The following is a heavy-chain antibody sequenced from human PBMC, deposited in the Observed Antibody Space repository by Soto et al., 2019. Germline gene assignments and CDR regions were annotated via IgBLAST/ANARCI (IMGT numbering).Heavy chain of an antibody. V-gene: IGHV1-46*03. CDR2: INPSGGST. D-gene: IGHD2-2*01. CDR3: AREGLGYCSSTSCYEYYYYGMDV. CDR1: GYTLTSYY. J-gene: IGHJ6*02. Sequence: ASVKVSCKASGYTLTSYYMHWVRQAPGQGLEWMGIINPSGGSTSYAQKFQGRVTMTRDTSTSTVYMELSSLRSEDTAVYYCAREGLGYCSSTSCYEYYYYGMDVWGQGTTVTVP.